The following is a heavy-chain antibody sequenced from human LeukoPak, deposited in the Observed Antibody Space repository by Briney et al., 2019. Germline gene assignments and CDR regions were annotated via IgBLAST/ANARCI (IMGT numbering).Heavy chain of an antibody. CDR2: IYNGGAT. D-gene: IGHD2-2*01. V-gene: IGHV3-53*01. Sequence: GGSLRLSCAASGFIVSNYYMNCVRQAPGKGLECVSVIYNGGATYYADSVKGRFTISRDNSKNTLYLQMNSLRAEDTAVYFCAREYASGTFDWGQGTLVTVSS. CDR3: AREYASGTFD. CDR1: GFIVSNYY. J-gene: IGHJ4*02.